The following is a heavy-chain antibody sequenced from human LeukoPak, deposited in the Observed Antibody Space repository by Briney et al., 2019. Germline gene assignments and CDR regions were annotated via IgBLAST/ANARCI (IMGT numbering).Heavy chain of an antibody. Sequence: SETLSLTCTVSGGSISSSSYYWGWIRQPPGKGLEWIGSIYYSGSTYYNPSLKSRVTISVDTSKNQFSLKLSSVTATDAAVYYCAHYNSGSYYALDYWGQGTLVTVSS. CDR2: IYYSGST. CDR3: AHYNSGSYYALDY. V-gene: IGHV4-39*01. CDR1: GGSISSSSYY. J-gene: IGHJ4*02. D-gene: IGHD3-10*01.